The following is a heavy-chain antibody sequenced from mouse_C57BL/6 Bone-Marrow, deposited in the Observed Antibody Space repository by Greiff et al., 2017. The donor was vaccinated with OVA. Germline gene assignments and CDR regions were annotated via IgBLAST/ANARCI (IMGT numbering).Heavy chain of an antibody. V-gene: IGHV10-1*01. Sequence: EVQLVESGGGLVQPTGSLKLSCAASGFSFNTYAMNWVRQAPGKGLEWVARIRSKSNNYATYYAESVKDRFTISRDDSESMLYLQMNNLKTEDTAMYYCGSRGYSNGFAYWGQGTLVTVSA. CDR1: GFSFNTYA. D-gene: IGHD2-5*01. J-gene: IGHJ3*01. CDR2: IRSKSNNYAT. CDR3: GSRGYSNGFAY.